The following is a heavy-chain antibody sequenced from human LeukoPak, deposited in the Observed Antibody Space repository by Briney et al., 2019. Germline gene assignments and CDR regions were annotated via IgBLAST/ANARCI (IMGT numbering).Heavy chain of an antibody. V-gene: IGHV4-59*01. Sequence: SETLSLTCTVSGGSISSYYWSWIRQPPGKGLEWIGYIFYTGSTNYDPSLKSRVTISVLTSKNRFSLKLSSVTAADTAVYYCATLTGGDDAFDIWGQGTMVTVSS. CDR2: IFYTGST. CDR1: GGSISSYY. CDR3: ATLTGGDDAFDI. J-gene: IGHJ3*02. D-gene: IGHD4-23*01.